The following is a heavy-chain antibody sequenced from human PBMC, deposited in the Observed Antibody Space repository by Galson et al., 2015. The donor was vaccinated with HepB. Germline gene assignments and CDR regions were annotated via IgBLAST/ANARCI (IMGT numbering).Heavy chain of an antibody. J-gene: IGHJ5*02. CDR3: ARDLGGYTGLNWFDP. CDR2: IYYSGST. Sequence: LSLTCTVSGGSISSYYWSWIRQPPGKGLEWIGYIYYSGSTNYNPSLKSRVTISVDTSKNQFSLKLSSVTAADTAVYYCARDLGGYTGLNWFDPWGQGTLVTVSS. V-gene: IGHV4-59*01. CDR1: GGSISSYY. D-gene: IGHD3-16*01.